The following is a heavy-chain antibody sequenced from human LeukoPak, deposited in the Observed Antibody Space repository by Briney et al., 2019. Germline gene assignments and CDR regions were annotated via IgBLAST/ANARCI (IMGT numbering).Heavy chain of an antibody. CDR2: RSHDGGIE. D-gene: IGHD3-22*01. J-gene: IGHJ4*02. V-gene: IGHV3-30-3*01. CDR1: GFPFSRYA. Sequence: PGRSLRLSCAASGFPFSRYAVHWVHQAPGKGLEWVALRSHDGGIEDYADSVKGRFTISRDNSRNTLYLQMNSLKPEDTAVYYCASSNEFYYDTSTYVDYWGQGTLVTVSS. CDR3: ASSNEFYYDTSTYVDY.